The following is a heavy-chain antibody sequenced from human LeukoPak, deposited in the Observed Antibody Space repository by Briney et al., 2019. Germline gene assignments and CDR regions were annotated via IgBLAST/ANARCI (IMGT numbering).Heavy chain of an antibody. CDR2: IYSGGDT. J-gene: IGHJ4*02. CDR3: ARGPPLSKYYFDY. V-gene: IGHV3-53*01. CDR1: GFTVSSNY. Sequence: GGSLRLSCAASGFTVSSNYMSWVRQAPGKWLEWVSVIYSGGDTYYADSVKGRFTISRDNSKNTLYLQMNSLRAEDTALYYCARGPPLSKYYFDYWGQGTLVTVSS. D-gene: IGHD2/OR15-2a*01.